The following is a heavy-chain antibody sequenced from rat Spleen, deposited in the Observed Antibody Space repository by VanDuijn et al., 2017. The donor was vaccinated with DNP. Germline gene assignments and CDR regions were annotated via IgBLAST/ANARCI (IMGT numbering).Heavy chain of an antibody. D-gene: IGHD4-3*01. CDR1: GFTFNYYD. CDR2: ISPSGDST. V-gene: IGHV5-19*01. CDR3: AQANGRD. Sequence: EVQLVESGGGLVQPGRSLKLSCAASGFTFNYYDMAWVRQAPTKGLEWVTSISPSGDSTYYRDSVKGRFTVSRDNAKSDLYLQMDSLRSEDTATYYCAQANGRDWGQGVMVTVSS. J-gene: IGHJ2*01.